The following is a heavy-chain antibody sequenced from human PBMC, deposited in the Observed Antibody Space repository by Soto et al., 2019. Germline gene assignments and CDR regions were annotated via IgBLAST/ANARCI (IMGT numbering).Heavy chain of an antibody. V-gene: IGHV3-23*01. CDR1: GFTFISYA. CDR3: VFHFNNYQSYS. D-gene: IGHD2-2*01. J-gene: IGHJ4*02. Sequence: EVHLLESGGALVKPGGSLRRSCAASGFTFISYAMTWVRQAPGKGLEWVSIIGAGGANIYYADYVKGRFTISRDDSKNTLYLQMTTLRAEYTATYNCVFHFNNYQSYSWGQGTQVIVSS. CDR2: IGAGGANI.